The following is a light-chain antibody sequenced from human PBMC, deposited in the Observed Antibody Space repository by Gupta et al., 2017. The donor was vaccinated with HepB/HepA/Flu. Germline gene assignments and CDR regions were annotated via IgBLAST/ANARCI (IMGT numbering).Light chain of an antibody. J-gene: IGKJ2*03. CDR1: QSISVW. V-gene: IGKV1-5*03. CDR2: KAS. Sequence: DIQMTQSPSTLSASVGDRVTITCRASQSISVWLAWYQQKPGKAPNLLIYKASTLESGVPSRFSGSGSGTEFTLTISSLQPDDFGTYYCQQDNTYSQSFGQGTKLEIK. CDR3: QQDNTYSQS.